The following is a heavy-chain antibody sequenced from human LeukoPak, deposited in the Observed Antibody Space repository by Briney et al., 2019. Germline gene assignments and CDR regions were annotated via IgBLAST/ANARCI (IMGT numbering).Heavy chain of an antibody. J-gene: IGHJ3*02. CDR2: IYPGDSDT. Sequence: GESLKISCKGSGYSFTSYWIGWVRQMPGKGLEWMGIIYPGDSDTRYSPSFQGQVTISADKSISTAYLQWSSLKASDTAMYYCASRSSSWNDAFDIWGQGTLVTVSS. CDR3: ASRSSSWNDAFDI. D-gene: IGHD6-13*01. CDR1: GYSFTSYW. V-gene: IGHV5-51*01.